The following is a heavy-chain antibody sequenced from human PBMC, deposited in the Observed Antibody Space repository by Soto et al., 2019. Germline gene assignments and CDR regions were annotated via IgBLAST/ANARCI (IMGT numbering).Heavy chain of an antibody. CDR2: ISYDGSNK. D-gene: IGHD3-22*01. J-gene: IGHJ2*01. Sequence: QVQLVESGGGVVQPGRSLRLSCAASGFTFSSYGMHWVRQAPGKGLEWVAVISYDGSNKYYADSVKGRFTISRDNSKNTLYLQMNSLRAEDTAVYYCAKDRAPYDSTLTFDLWGRGTLVTVSS. CDR3: AKDRAPYDSTLTFDL. CDR1: GFTFSSYG. V-gene: IGHV3-30*18.